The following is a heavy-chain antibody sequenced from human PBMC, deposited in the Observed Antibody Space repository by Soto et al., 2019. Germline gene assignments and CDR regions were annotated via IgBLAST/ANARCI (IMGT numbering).Heavy chain of an antibody. D-gene: IGHD3-22*01. CDR2: ISSSSSYI. V-gene: IGHV3-21*01. CDR3: ARGLLETYYYDSSGYYYSDY. Sequence: ESGGGLVKPGGSLRLSCAASGFTFSSYSMNWVRQAPGKGLEWVSSISSSSSYIYYADSVKGRFTISRDNAKNSLYLQMNSLRAEDTAVYYCARGLLETYYYDSSGYYYSDYWGQGTLVTVSS. J-gene: IGHJ4*02. CDR1: GFTFSSYS.